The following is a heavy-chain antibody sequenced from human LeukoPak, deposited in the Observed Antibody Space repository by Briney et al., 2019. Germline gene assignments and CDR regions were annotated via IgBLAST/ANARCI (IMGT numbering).Heavy chain of an antibody. D-gene: IGHD4-23*01. CDR1: GFTFDDYA. CDR2: ISWNSGSI. CDR3: AKLVTHAFGI. V-gene: IGHV3-9*01. Sequence: PGGSLRLSCAASGFTFDDYAMHWVRQAPGKGLEWVSGISWNSGSIGYAGSVKGRFTISRDNAKNSLYLQMNSLRAEDTAVYYCAKLVTHAFGIWGQGTMVTVSS. J-gene: IGHJ3*02.